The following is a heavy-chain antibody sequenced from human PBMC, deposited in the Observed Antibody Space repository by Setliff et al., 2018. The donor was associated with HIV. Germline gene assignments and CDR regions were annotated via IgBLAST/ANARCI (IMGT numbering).Heavy chain of an antibody. CDR3: ARQASWGYYFDY. J-gene: IGHJ4*02. V-gene: IGHV5-51*01. CDR1: GYSFTSHW. D-gene: IGHD3-16*01. Sequence: GESLKISCRYYGYSFTSHWIGWVRQMPGKGLQWMGILYPGDSDTKYSPSFQGQVTISADRSISTVYLQWNSLKASDTAMYYCARQASWGYYFDYWGQGTLVTVPQ. CDR2: LYPGDSDT.